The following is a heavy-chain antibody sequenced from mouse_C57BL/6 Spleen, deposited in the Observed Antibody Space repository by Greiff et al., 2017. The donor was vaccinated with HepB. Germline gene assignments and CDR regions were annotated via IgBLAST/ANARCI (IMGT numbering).Heavy chain of an antibody. CDR3: ALVTCYYAMDY. V-gene: IGHV14-2*01. CDR1: GFNIKDYY. CDR2: IDPEDGEP. D-gene: IGHD2-5*01. Sequence: VQLQQSGAELVKPGASVKLSCTASGFNIKDYYMHWVKQRTEQGLEWIGRIDPEDGEPKYAPKFQGKATITADTSSNTAYLQLSSLTSEDTAVYYCALVTCYYAMDYWGQGTSVTVSS. J-gene: IGHJ4*01.